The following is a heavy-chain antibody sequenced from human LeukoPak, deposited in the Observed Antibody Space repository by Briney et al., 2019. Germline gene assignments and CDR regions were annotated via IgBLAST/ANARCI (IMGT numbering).Heavy chain of an antibody. CDR3: AGRYDFWTKYYFDY. J-gene: IGHJ4*02. CDR2: VYPSGNT. Sequence: PSETLSLTCSVSGYSISSGYYWDWIRQPPGKGLEYIGNVYPSGNTHYNPSLKGRVTISVDTSKNQFSLRLSSVTAADTAVYYCAGRYDFWTKYYFDYWGQGTLVTVSS. V-gene: IGHV4-38-2*01. CDR1: GYSISSGYY. D-gene: IGHD3-3*01.